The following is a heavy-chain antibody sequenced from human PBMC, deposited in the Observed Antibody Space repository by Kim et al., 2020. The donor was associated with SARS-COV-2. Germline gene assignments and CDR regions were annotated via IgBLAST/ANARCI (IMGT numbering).Heavy chain of an antibody. V-gene: IGHV7-4-1*02. D-gene: IGHD2-8*02. Sequence: YAHDFTGRFVFSLDTSVNTAYLGISSLKAEDTAVYYCAREYWSHHSRFDSWGQGTLVTVSS. J-gene: IGHJ4*02. CDR3: AREYWSHHSRFDS.